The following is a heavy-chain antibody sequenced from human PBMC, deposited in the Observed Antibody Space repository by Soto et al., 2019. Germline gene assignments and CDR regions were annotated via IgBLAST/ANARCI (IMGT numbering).Heavy chain of an antibody. CDR2: IYWDDDK. CDR3: AHRVLRTVFGLVTTTAIYFDF. CDR1: GFSLTTSGVG. Sequence: QSTLNESGPTVVRPTETLTLTCRFSGFSLTTSGVGVGWIRQSPGKAQEWLALIYWDDDKRYSASLKSRLTITKDNSKNQVVLTVSDLDPTDTATYYCAHRVLRTVFGLVTTTAIYFDFWGQGTPVAVSS. D-gene: IGHD3-3*01. V-gene: IGHV2-5*02. J-gene: IGHJ4*02.